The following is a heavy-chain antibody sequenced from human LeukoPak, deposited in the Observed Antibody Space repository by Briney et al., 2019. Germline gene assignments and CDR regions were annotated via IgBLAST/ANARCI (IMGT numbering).Heavy chain of an antibody. D-gene: IGHD3-16*01. Sequence: SETLSLTCTVSGGSVSSGSYYWSWIRQPPGKGLDWIGYIYHSGSTNYTPSLKSRVTISVDTSENQFSLKLSSVPAADTPAYYCARWGNSGNWFAPWGPETLVTVSS. CDR1: GGSVSSGSYY. CDR3: ARWGNSGNWFAP. CDR2: IYHSGST. V-gene: IGHV4-61*01. J-gene: IGHJ5*02.